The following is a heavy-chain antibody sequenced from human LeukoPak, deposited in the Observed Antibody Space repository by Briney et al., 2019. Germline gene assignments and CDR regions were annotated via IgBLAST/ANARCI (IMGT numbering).Heavy chain of an antibody. D-gene: IGHD3-10*01. V-gene: IGHV1-2*02. CDR1: GYTFTGYY. CDR2: INPNSGGT. CDR3: ATMVRGVIVPYFDD. J-gene: IGHJ4*02. Sequence: ASVKVSCKASGYTFTGYYIHWVRQAPGQGLEWMGWINPNSGGTNYAQKFQGRVTMTSDTSISTAYMEMKSLTLDDTAVFYCATMVRGVIVPYFDDWGQGTLVTVSS.